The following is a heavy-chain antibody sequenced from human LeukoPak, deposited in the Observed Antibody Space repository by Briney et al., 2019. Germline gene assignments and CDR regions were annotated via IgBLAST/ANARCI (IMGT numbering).Heavy chain of an antibody. CDR3: ARVTARSIDY. CDR1: GFSFRDYY. Sequence: GGSLRLSCGAYGFSFRDYYMDWVRQAPGKGLEWVGRIRNKANKYITDYAASEEGRFTISRDDSKNSLSLQMRSLKTGDTAVYYCARVTARSIDYWGQGTLVTVSS. V-gene: IGHV3-72*01. D-gene: IGHD2-21*02. J-gene: IGHJ4*02. CDR2: IRNKANKYIT.